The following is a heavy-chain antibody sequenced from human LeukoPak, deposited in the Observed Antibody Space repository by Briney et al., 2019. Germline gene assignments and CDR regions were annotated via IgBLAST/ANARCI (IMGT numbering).Heavy chain of an antibody. CDR1: GYSITSYW. J-gene: IGHJ4*02. Sequence: GESLKISCKTSGYSITSYWIGWVRQMPGKGLEWMGIVYPGDSDTRYSPSFQGQVTISADKSISTAYLQWTSLKASDTAMYYCAKGATVSTFDYWGQGTLVTVSS. CDR3: AKGATVSTFDY. D-gene: IGHD4-11*01. CDR2: VYPGDSDT. V-gene: IGHV5-51*01.